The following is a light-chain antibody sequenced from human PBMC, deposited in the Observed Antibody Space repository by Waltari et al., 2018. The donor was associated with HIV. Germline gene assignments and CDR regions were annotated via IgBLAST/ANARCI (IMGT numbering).Light chain of an antibody. CDR1: TSDIGGYNY. J-gene: IGLJ1*01. Sequence: QSALTQPPSASGSPGQSVTISCTGTTSDIGGYNYVSWYQQHPGEAPRLIIYDVTKRPSGVPDRISGSKAGNTASLTVSGLQAEDEAEYYCNSYAGSSKSYVVGTGTKVTVL. V-gene: IGLV2-8*01. CDR3: NSYAGSSKSYV. CDR2: DVT.